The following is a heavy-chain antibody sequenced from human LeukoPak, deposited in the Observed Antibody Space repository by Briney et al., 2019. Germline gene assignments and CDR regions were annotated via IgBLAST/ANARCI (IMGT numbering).Heavy chain of an antibody. CDR1: GFTFSDYY. CDR2: ISSSGSTI. Sequence: GGPLRLSCAASGFTFSDYYMSWIRQAPGKGLEWVSYISSSGSTIYYADSVKGRFTISRDNAKNSLYLQMNSLRAEDTAVYYCARDLRIAAAGNWFDPWGQGTLVTVSS. V-gene: IGHV3-11*01. J-gene: IGHJ5*02. D-gene: IGHD6-13*01. CDR3: ARDLRIAAAGNWFDP.